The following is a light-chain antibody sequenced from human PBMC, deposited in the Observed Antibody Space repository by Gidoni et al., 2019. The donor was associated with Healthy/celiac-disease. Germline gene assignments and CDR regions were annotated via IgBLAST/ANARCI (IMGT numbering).Light chain of an antibody. CDR1: QSVSSY. CDR2: DAS. V-gene: IGKV3-11*01. J-gene: IGKJ2*01. CDR3: QQRSNWPYT. Sequence: LVLPQSPATLSLSPGERATLSCWASQSVSSYLAWYQQKPGQAPRLLIYDASNRATGIPARFSGSGSGTDFTLTISSLEPEDFAVYYCQQRSNWPYTFGQGTKLEIK.